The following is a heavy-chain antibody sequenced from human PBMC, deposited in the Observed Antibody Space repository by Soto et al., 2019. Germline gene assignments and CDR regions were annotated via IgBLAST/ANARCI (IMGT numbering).Heavy chain of an antibody. J-gene: IGHJ4*02. V-gene: IGHV3-53*01. CDR3: ARVSTTAKTFDY. CDR1: GFIVSSNY. Sequence: GGSLRLSCAASGFIVSSNYMSWVRQAPGKGLEWVSIIYSGGNIYYADSVRGRFTISRDNSKSTLYLQMNSLRAEDTAVYYCARVSTTAKTFDYWGKGXLVTVSS. D-gene: IGHD4-17*01. CDR2: IYSGGNI.